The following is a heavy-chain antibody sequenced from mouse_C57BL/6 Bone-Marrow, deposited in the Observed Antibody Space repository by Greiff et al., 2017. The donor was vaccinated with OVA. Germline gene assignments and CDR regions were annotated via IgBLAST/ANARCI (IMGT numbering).Heavy chain of an antibody. J-gene: IGHJ3*01. CDR2: IYPGDGDT. CDR3: GREDSCSSSAFAY. V-gene: IGHV1-80*01. Sequence: VQLVESGAELVKPGASVKISCKASGYTFSSYWMNWVKQRPGQGLEWIGQIYPGDGDTNYNEKFKGKATLTADKSSSTAYMQLSSLTSEDSAVYYCGREDSCSSSAFAYWGQGTLVTVSA. CDR1: GYTFSSYW. D-gene: IGHD1-1*01.